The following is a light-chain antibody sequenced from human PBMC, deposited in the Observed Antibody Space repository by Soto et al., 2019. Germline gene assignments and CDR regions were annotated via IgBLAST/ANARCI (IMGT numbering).Light chain of an antibody. CDR2: EVS. V-gene: IGLV2-14*01. J-gene: IGLJ1*01. CDR3: SSYTSSSIDYV. CDR1: SSDVGGYNY. Sequence: QSALTQPASVSGSPGQSITISCTGTSSDVGGYNYVSWYQQHPGKAPKLMIYEVSNRPSGVSNRFSCSESGNTASLTISGLQAEDEADYYCSSYTSSSIDYVFGTGTKLTVL.